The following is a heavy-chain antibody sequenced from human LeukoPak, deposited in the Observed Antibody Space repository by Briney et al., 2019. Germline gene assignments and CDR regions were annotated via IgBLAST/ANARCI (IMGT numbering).Heavy chain of an antibody. V-gene: IGHV3-48*03. CDR3: ARALGGDYDY. CDR2: ISGSGASI. J-gene: IGHJ4*02. CDR1: GFTFSNYE. D-gene: IGHD2-21*01. Sequence: PGGSLRLSCAASGFTFSNYEMNWVRQAPGKGLEWVSFISGSGASIYRADSVKGRFTISRDNAKNSLYLQMNSLRAEDTALYYCARALGGDYDYWGQGTLVTVSS.